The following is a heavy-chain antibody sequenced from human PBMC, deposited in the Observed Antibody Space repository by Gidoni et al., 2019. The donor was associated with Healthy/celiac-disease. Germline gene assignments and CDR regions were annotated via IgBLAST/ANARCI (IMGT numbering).Heavy chain of an antibody. CDR3: ARVGEIFGVVPATSEQAWGGAFDP. V-gene: IGHV1-3*01. Sequence: QVQLVQSGAEVKKPGASVKVSCKASGYTFTSYAMHWARQAPGQRLEWMGWINAGNGNTKYSQKFQGRVTITRDTSASTAYMELSSLRSEDTAVYYCARVGEIFGVVPATSEQAWGGAFDPWGQGTLVTVSS. CDR2: INAGNGNT. CDR1: GYTFTSYA. D-gene: IGHD3-3*01. J-gene: IGHJ5*02.